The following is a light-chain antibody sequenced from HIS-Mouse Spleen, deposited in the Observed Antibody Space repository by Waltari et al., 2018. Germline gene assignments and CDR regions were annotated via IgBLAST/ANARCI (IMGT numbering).Light chain of an antibody. CDR3: SSYTSSSTYV. Sequence: QSALTHPASVPGSPGHSSTISSTGTSIDVGVYTYVSWYQQHPGKAPKLMIYDVSNRPSGVSNRFSGSKSGNTASLTISGLQAEDEADYYCSSYTSSSTYVFGTGTKVTVL. V-gene: IGLV2-14*03. CDR2: DVS. CDR1: SIDVGVYTY. J-gene: IGLJ1*01.